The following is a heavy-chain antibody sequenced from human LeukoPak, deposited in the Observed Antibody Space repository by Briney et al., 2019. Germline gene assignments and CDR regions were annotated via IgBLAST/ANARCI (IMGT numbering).Heavy chain of an antibody. Sequence: GGSLRLSCAASGFTFTSYWMTWVRQAPGKGLEWVANIRQDGSAKSYVDSVKGRFTVSRDNAQNSLYLQMNSLRAEDTAVYYCVKGPTYDSLPYYFDYWGQGTLVTVSS. V-gene: IGHV3-7*02. CDR1: GFTFTSYW. D-gene: IGHD3-22*01. CDR2: IRQDGSAK. J-gene: IGHJ4*02. CDR3: VKGPTYDSLPYYFDY.